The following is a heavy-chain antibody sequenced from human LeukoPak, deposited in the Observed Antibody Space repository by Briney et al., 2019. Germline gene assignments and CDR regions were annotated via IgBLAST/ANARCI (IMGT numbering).Heavy chain of an antibody. CDR2: INHSGST. D-gene: IGHD4-23*01. CDR1: GGSFSGYY. CDR3: AHGVAATVVTPGPIYYYGMDV. V-gene: IGHV4-34*01. J-gene: IGHJ6*02. Sequence: SETLSLTCAVYGGSFSGYYWSWIRQPPGKGLEWIGEINHSGSTNYNPSLKSRVTISVDTSKNQFSLKLSSVTAADTAVYYCAHGVAATVVTPGPIYYYGMDVWGQGITVTVSS.